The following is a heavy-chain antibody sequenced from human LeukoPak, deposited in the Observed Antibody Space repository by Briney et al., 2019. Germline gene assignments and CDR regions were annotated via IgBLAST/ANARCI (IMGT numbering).Heavy chain of an antibody. Sequence: GGSLRLSCAASGFTFDDYGMSWVRQAPGKGLEWVSGINWNGGSTGYADSAKGRFTISRDNAKNSLYLQMNSLRAEDTALYYCGGGDRNGWYFHYWGQGTLVTVSS. CDR2: INWNGGST. D-gene: IGHD6-19*01. J-gene: IGHJ4*02. CDR3: GGGDRNGWYFHY. V-gene: IGHV3-20*04. CDR1: GFTFDDYG.